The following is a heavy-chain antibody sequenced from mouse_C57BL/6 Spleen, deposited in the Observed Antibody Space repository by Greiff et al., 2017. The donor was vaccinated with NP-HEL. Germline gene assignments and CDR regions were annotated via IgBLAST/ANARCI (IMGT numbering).Heavy chain of an antibody. D-gene: IGHD4-1*01. J-gene: IGHJ3*01. CDR3: ASPELSD. Sequence: QVQLQQPGAELVKPGASVTLSCQASGYTFTSYWMQWVKQRPGQGLAWIGELDPSASYTNSNPKFKGQATLTVATSSSTACMQLSSLTSEDSAVYYCASPELSDWGQGTLVTVSA. CDR2: LDPSASYT. CDR1: GYTFTSYW. V-gene: IGHV1-50*01.